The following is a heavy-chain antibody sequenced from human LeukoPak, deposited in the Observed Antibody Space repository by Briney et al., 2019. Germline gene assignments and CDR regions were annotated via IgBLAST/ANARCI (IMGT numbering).Heavy chain of an antibody. J-gene: IGHJ4*02. CDR2: IKPNSGVT. Sequence: GASVKVTCKTSGYTFATYFMHWVRQAPGQGLEWMGYIKPNSGVTNYAQKFRGRVTMTWDTSISAAYIELSGLTSDDTAIYYCSRTTYGSDCYFNFDYWGQGTLVTVSS. CDR1: GYTFATYF. CDR3: SRTTYGSDCYFNFDY. V-gene: IGHV1-2*02. D-gene: IGHD2-21*02.